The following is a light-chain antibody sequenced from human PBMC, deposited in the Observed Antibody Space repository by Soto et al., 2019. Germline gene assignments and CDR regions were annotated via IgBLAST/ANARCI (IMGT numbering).Light chain of an antibody. V-gene: IGLV2-14*01. J-gene: IGLJ2*01. CDR1: TSDFGGSKY. CDR2: EVS. CDR3: SAYAGSSAPVL. Sequence: TQPASVSGSPGQSITISCTGATSDFGGSKYVSWYQHHPGKAPKLMIYEVSNRPSGVSNRFSGSKSGNTASLTISGLQAGDEAAYYCSAYAGSSAPVLFGGGTKVTVL.